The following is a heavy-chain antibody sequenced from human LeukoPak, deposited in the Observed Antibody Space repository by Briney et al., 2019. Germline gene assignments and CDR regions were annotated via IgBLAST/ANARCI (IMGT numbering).Heavy chain of an antibody. Sequence: GGSLRLSCADSGFTFSSYAVSWVRQAPGKGLEWVSAISGSGGSTYYADSVKGRFTISRDNSKNTLYLQMNSLRAEDTAVYYCAKEARYYYGSQTRMDVWGQGTTVTVSS. D-gene: IGHD3-10*01. J-gene: IGHJ6*02. CDR2: ISGSGGST. V-gene: IGHV3-23*01. CDR3: AKEARYYYGSQTRMDV. CDR1: GFTFSSYA.